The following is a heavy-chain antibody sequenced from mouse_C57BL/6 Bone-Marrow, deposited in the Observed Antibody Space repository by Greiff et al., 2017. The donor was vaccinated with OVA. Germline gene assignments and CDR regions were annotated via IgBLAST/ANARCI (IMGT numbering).Heavy chain of an antibody. CDR2: IDPSDSYT. D-gene: IGHD1-1*01. CDR3: ARGSTRVFDY. Sequence: VKLQQPGAELVMPGASVKLSCKAFGYTFTSYWMHWVKQRPGQGLEWIGEIDPSDSYTNYNQKFKGKSTLTVDKSSSTAYMQLSSLTSEDSAVYYCARGSTRVFDYWGQGTTLTVSS. CDR1: GYTFTSYW. J-gene: IGHJ2*01. V-gene: IGHV1-69*01.